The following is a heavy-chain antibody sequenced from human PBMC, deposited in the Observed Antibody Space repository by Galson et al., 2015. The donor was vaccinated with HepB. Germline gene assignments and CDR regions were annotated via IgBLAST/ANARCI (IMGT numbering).Heavy chain of an antibody. CDR3: ARGGTILEWFPNELNGMDV. Sequence: VKVSCKASGYTFTSYDINWVRQATGQGLEWMGWMNPNSGNTGYAQKFQGRVTMTRNTSISTAYMELSSLRSEDTAVYYCARGGTILEWFPNELNGMDVWGQGTTVTVSS. V-gene: IGHV1-8*01. CDR2: MNPNSGNT. D-gene: IGHD3-3*01. CDR1: GYTFTSYD. J-gene: IGHJ6*02.